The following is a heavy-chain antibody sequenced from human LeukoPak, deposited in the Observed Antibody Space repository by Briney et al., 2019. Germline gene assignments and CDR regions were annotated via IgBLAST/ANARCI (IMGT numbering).Heavy chain of an antibody. J-gene: IGHJ6*02. CDR2: ISSSSSYI. CDR1: GFTFSSYS. D-gene: IGHD3-9*01. V-gene: IGHV3-21*01. Sequence: GGSLRLSCAASGFTFSSYSMNWVRQAPGKGLEWVSSISSSSSYIYYADSVKGRFTISRDNAKNSLYLQMNSLRAEDTAVYYCARDLAYYDILTGYPPYYYYCGMDVWGQGTTVTVSS. CDR3: ARDLAYYDILTGYPPYYYYCGMDV.